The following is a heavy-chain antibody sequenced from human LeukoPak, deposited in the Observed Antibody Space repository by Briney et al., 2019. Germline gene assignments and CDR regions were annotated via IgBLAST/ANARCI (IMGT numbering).Heavy chain of an antibody. D-gene: IGHD3-9*01. V-gene: IGHV4-59*01. CDR3: ARDMGKTYYDFLTGYYKSGWFDP. CDR1: GDSISSYY. J-gene: IGHJ5*02. CDR2: VHYSGSR. Sequence: SETLSLTCTVSGDSISSYYWSWIRQPPGKGLDWIGYVHYSGSRNYNPSLKSRVTISIDTSKKQFSLKLSSVTAADTAVYYCARDMGKTYYDFLTGYYKSGWFDPWGQGTLVTVSS.